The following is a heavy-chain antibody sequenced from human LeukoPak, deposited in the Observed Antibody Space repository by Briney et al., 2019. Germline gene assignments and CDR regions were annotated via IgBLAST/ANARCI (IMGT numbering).Heavy chain of an antibody. CDR1: GFSFREYP. V-gene: IGHV3-30-3*01. CDR2: ISNDGSNE. CDR3: ARAQISIISSGQYLDV. D-gene: IGHD3-9*01. Sequence: GGSLRLSRVASGFSFREYPIHWVRQAPGKGLEWVAVISNDGSNEYDAEFVKGRFTLSRDNSKNTVFLDMNNLRTEDTAVYYCARAQISIISSGQYLDVWGQGTLVTVSS. J-gene: IGHJ3*01.